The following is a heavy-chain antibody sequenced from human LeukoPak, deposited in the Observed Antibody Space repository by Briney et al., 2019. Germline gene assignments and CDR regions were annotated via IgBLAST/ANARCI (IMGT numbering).Heavy chain of an antibody. CDR1: GFTFSTYP. J-gene: IGHJ4*02. V-gene: IGHV3-23*01. CDR3: SKDFGRHLGGPGY. Sequence: GGSLRLSCAASGFTFSTYPMAWVRQAPGGGLEWVSGIRGNGGSTYYADSVKGRFAISRDNSKSTLYLQMNSLRAEDAAVYYCSKDFGRHLGGPGYWGRGTLVTVCS. D-gene: IGHD3-10*01. CDR2: IRGNGGST.